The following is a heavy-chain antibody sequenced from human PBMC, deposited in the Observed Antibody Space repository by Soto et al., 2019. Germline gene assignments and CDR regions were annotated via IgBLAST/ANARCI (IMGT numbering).Heavy chain of an antibody. V-gene: IGHV1-46*01. CDR2: INPGGGRT. Sequence: QVQLVQSGAEVKKPGASVKVSCKASGYTFTNYYIHWVRQAPGQGLEWMGIINPGGGRTNYAQKFQGRVTMTRETSTSTVYLELSSLRSEDTAVYYCARDLSSYSSGWYDLWGRGTLVTVSS. D-gene: IGHD6-19*01. CDR3: ARDLSSYSSGWYDL. CDR1: GYTFTNYY. J-gene: IGHJ2*01.